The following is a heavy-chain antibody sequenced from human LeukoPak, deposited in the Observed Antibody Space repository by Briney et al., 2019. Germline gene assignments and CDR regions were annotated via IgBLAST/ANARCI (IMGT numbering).Heavy chain of an antibody. V-gene: IGHV1-69*04. J-gene: IGHJ4*02. Sequence: SVKVSCKASGGTFSSYAISWVRRAPGQGLEWMGRIIPILGIANYAQKFQGRVTITADKSTSTAYTELSSLRSEDAAVYYCARDPSIAAPGYWGQGTLVTVSS. CDR1: GGTFSSYA. D-gene: IGHD6-13*01. CDR3: ARDPSIAAPGY. CDR2: IIPILGIA.